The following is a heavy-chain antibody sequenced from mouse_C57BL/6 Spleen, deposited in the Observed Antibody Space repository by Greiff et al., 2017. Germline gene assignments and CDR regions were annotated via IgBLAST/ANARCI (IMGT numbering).Heavy chain of an antibody. CDR1: GYTFTSYD. D-gene: IGHD1-1*01. J-gene: IGHJ1*03. Sequence: QVQLQQSGPGLVKPGASVKLSCKASGYTFTSYDINWVKQRPGQGLEWIGWIYPRDGSTKYNEKFKGKATLTVDPSSSTAYMELRSLESEDSAVYFCARSSSYGSSHWYFDVWGTGTTVTVSS. CDR3: ARSSSYGSSHWYFDV. V-gene: IGHV1-85*01. CDR2: IYPRDGST.